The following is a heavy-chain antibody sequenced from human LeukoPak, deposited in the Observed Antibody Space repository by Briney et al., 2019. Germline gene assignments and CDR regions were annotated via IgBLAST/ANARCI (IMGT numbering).Heavy chain of an antibody. V-gene: IGHV3-53*01. CDR1: GFTVSSNC. Sequence: GGSLRLSCAASGFTVSSNCMSWVRQAPGKGLEWVSVIYSGGSSYYADSVKGRFTISRDNSKNTLYLQMNSLRAEDTAVYYCARDLGLPYYYYYMDVWGKGTTVTVSS. CDR3: ARDLGLPYYYYYMDV. J-gene: IGHJ6*03. CDR2: IYSGGSS.